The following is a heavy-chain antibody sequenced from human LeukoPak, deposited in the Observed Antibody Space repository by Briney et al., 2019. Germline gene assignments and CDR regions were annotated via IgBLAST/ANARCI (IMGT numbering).Heavy chain of an antibody. CDR3: ARDLGSGWTPPSDY. CDR2: ISYDGSNK. Sequence: GGSLRLSCAASGFTFSSYAMHWVRQAPGKGLEWVAVISYDGSNKYYADSVKGRFTISRDNSKNTLYLQMNSLRAEDTAVYYCARDLGSGWTPPSDYWGQGTLVTVSS. CDR1: GFTFSSYA. D-gene: IGHD6-19*01. J-gene: IGHJ4*02. V-gene: IGHV3-30-3*01.